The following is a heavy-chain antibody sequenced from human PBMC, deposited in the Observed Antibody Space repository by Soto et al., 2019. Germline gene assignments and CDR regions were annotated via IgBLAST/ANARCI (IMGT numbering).Heavy chain of an antibody. J-gene: IGHJ6*03. Sequence: GGSLRLSCAASGFTFSSYWMSWVRQAPGKGLEWVANIKQDGSEKYYVDSVKGRFTISRDNAKNSLYLQMNSLRAEDTAVYYCARDITGIVVVPAAMAPNYYYYMDVWGKGTTVTVSS. CDR2: IKQDGSEK. CDR3: ARDITGIVVVPAAMAPNYYYYMDV. CDR1: GFTFSSYW. V-gene: IGHV3-7*01. D-gene: IGHD2-2*01.